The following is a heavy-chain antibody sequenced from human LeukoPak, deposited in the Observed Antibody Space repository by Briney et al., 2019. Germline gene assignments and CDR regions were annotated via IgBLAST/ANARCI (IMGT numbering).Heavy chain of an antibody. V-gene: IGHV1-2*02. Sequence: ASVNVSCKASGYTFTGYYIHWVRQAPGQGLEWMGWINPNSGGTNYAQKFQGRVTMTRDTSISTAYMELSRLRSDDTAVYYCAREWATVVTSLGGYWGQGTLVTVSS. CDR3: AREWATVVTSLGGY. CDR2: INPNSGGT. CDR1: GYTFTGYY. J-gene: IGHJ4*02. D-gene: IGHD4-23*01.